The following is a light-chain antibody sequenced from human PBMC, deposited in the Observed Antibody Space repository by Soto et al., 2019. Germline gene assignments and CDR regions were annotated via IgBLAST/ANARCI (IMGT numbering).Light chain of an antibody. J-gene: IGLJ2*01. Sequence: QSALTQPPSVSAAPGQKVTISCSGRTSNIENNYVSWYQHLPGTAPKLLIYDNNERPSGIPDRFSGSKSGTSATLGITGLQTGDEAVYFCGTWDYSLSAVVFGGGTKLTVL. V-gene: IGLV1-51*01. CDR3: GTWDYSLSAVV. CDR1: TSNIENNY. CDR2: DNN.